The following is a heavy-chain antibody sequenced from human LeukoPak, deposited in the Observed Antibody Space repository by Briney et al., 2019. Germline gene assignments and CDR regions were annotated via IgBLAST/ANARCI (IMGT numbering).Heavy chain of an antibody. CDR2: IYYTGST. J-gene: IGHJ4*02. D-gene: IGHD3-16*01. CDR1: GGSINSYF. V-gene: IGHV4-59*01. CDR3: ARAAKKWAYTHGDY. Sequence: PSETLSLTCTVSGGSINSYFWSWIRQPPGKGLEWIGYIYYTGSTNYNPSLKSRVTISLDTSKIQFSLKLRSVTAADTAVYYCARAAKKWAYTHGDYWGQGTLVTVSS.